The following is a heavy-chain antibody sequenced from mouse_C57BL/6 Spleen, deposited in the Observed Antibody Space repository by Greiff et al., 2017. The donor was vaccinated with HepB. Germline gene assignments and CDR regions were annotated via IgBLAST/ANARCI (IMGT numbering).Heavy chain of an antibody. CDR1: GYTFTDYE. D-gene: IGHD4-1*01. V-gene: IGHV1-15*01. Sequence: VQLQQSGAELVRPGASVTLSCKASGYTFTDYEMHWVKQTPVHGLEWIGAIDPETGGTAYNQKFKGKAILTADKSSSTAYMELRSLTSEDSAVYYCTRLLGRDFDYWGQGTTLTVSS. J-gene: IGHJ2*01. CDR2: IDPETGGT. CDR3: TRLLGRDFDY.